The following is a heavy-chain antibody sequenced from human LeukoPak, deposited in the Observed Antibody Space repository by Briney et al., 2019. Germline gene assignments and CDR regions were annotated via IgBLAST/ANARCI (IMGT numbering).Heavy chain of an antibody. J-gene: IGHJ6*03. CDR3: ARVSSSYYYYYYYMDV. Sequence: GRSLRLSCAASGFTFSSYGMHWVRQAPGKGLEWVAVIWYDGSNKYYADSVKGRFTISRDNSKNTLYLQMNSLRAEDTAVYYCARVSSSYYYYYYYMDVWGKGPRSPSP. D-gene: IGHD6-6*01. CDR1: GFTFSSYG. CDR2: IWYDGSNK. V-gene: IGHV3-33*01.